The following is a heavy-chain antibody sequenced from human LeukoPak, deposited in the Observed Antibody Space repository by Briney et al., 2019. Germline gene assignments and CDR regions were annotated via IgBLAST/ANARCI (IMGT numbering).Heavy chain of an antibody. CDR3: ARDALRDYYYYGMDV. V-gene: IGHV4-30-2*01. CDR1: GGSISSGGYY. J-gene: IGHJ6*02. CDR2: IYHSGST. Sequence: PSQTLSLTCTVSGGSISSGGYYWSWIRQHPGKGLEWIGYIYHSGSTYYNPSLKSRVTISVDRSKNQFSLKLSSVTAADTAVYYCARDALRDYYYYGMDVWGQGTTVTVSS.